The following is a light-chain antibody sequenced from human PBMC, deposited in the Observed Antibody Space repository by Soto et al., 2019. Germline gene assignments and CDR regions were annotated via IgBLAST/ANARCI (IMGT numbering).Light chain of an antibody. CDR3: QQATSFPRT. J-gene: IGKJ1*01. CDR2: AAS. Sequence: IQMTQSPSFLSASVGDRVTISCRASQGITSWLAWYQQKPGKAPKLLIYAASTLQGGVPSRFSGSGSGTEFTLTISSLQPEDFATYYCQQATSFPRTFGQGTKVDI. V-gene: IGKV1-12*01. CDR1: QGITSW.